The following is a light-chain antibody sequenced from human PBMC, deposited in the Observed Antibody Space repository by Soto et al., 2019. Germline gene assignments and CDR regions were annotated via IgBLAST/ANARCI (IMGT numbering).Light chain of an antibody. CDR2: DAS. Sequence: EILMTQSPDTLSVSPGERATLSCRASQSVGSHLAWYQKKPGQAPRLLIYDASTRATGIPARFSGSGSGTEFTLTISSLRSEDFAVYYCQQYNNWPRTFGQGTKV. V-gene: IGKV3-15*01. CDR1: QSVGSH. J-gene: IGKJ1*01. CDR3: QQYNNWPRT.